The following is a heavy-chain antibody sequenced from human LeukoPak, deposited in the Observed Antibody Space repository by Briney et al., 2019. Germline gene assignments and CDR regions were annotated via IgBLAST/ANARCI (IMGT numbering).Heavy chain of an antibody. CDR1: GGSFSGYY. D-gene: IGHD2-15*01. CDR3: ARGRKVSSYQDFDY. V-gene: IGHV4-34*01. CDR2: INHSGST. Sequence: PSETLSLTCAVYGGSFSGYYWSWIRQPPGKGLEWIGEINHSGSTNYNPSLKSRVTISVDTSKNQFSLKLSSVTAADTAVYYCARGRKVSSYQDFDYWGQGTLVTVSS. J-gene: IGHJ4*02.